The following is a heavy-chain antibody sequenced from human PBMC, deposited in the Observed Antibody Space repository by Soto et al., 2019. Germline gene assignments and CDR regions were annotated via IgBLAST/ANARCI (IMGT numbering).Heavy chain of an antibody. D-gene: IGHD3-10*01. V-gene: IGHV3-53*01. CDR1: GFTVSSNY. J-gene: IGHJ6*02. CDR2: IYSGGST. Sequence: EVQLVESGGGLIQPGGSLRLSCVASGFTVSSNYMSWVRQAPGKGLEWVSVIYSGGSTYYADSVKGRFSISRDNSKNTLYIQMNSLRAEDTAVYYCARDMGYWGMDVWGQGTTVTVSS. CDR3: ARDMGYWGMDV.